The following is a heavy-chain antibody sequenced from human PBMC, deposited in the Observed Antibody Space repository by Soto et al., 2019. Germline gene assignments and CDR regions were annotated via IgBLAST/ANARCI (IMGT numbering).Heavy chain of an antibody. D-gene: IGHD2-15*01. V-gene: IGHV1-69*06. CDR3: ARVQSAVVVAATPHLLAFMDV. CDR2: IIPIFGTA. Sequence: ASVKVSCKASGGTFSSYAISCVRQAPGQGLEWMGGIIPIFGTANYAQKFQGRVTITADKSTSTAYMELSSLRSEDTAVYYCARVQSAVVVAATPHLLAFMDVWGQGTTVTVSS. CDR1: GGTFSSYA. J-gene: IGHJ6*02.